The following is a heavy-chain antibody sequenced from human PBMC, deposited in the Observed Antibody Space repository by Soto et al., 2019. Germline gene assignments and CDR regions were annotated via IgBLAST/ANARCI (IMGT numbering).Heavy chain of an antibody. CDR3: ARDFYAEGWDRYYYYYMDV. Sequence: SETLSLTCTVSGGSISSYYWSWIRQPPGKGLEWIGYIYYSGSTNYNPSLKSRVTISVDTSKNQFSLKLSSVTAADTAVYYCARDFYAEGWDRYYYYYMDVWGKGTTVTVSS. V-gene: IGHV4-59*01. D-gene: IGHD1-26*01. J-gene: IGHJ6*03. CDR1: GGSISSYY. CDR2: IYYSGST.